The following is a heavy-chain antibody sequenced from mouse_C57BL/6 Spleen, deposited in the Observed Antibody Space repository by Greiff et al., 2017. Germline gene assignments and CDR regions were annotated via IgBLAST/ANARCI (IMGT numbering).Heavy chain of an antibody. V-gene: IGHV1-82*01. CDR2: IYPGDGDT. D-gene: IGHD1-1*01. Sequence: QVQLQQSGPELVKPGASVKISCKASGYAFSSSWMNWVKQRPGKGLEWIGRIYPGDGDTNYTGKFKGKATLTADKSSSTAYMQLSSLTSEDSAVYFCARSGAYYGSSYIDYWGQGTTLTVSS. CDR1: GYAFSSSW. J-gene: IGHJ2*01. CDR3: ARSGAYYGSSYIDY.